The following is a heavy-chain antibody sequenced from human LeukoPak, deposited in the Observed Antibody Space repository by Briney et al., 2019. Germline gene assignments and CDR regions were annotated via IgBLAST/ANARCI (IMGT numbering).Heavy chain of an antibody. J-gene: IGHJ4*02. CDR1: GGSISSYY. CDR3: ARDGAPSSGWYYFDY. V-gene: IGHV4-59*01. D-gene: IGHD6-19*01. Sequence: SETLSLTCTVSGGSISSYYWSWIRQPPGKGLEWIGYIYYSGSTNYNPSLKRRVTISVNTSKNQFSLKLSSVTAADTAVYYCARDGAPSSGWYYFDYWGQGTLVTVSS. CDR2: IYYSGST.